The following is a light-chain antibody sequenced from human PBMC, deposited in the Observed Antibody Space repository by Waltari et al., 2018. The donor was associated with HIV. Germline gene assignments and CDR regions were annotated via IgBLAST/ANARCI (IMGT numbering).Light chain of an antibody. CDR2: NGS. Sequence: QSALTQPSSVSGSPGQSVTISCTGTSSDVGGYDYVTMYQQHTSKAPKVIIHNGSRRPSVVPVRCAASNSSNTSSLTISGLQSAEDADYFVSSSASNYILIFCAGTKLTVL. J-gene: IGLJ2*01. CDR1: SSDVGGYDY. V-gene: IGLV2-11*01. CDR3: SSSASNYILI.